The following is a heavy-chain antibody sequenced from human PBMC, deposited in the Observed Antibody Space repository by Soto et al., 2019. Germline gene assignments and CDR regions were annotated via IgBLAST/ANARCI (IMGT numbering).Heavy chain of an antibody. D-gene: IGHD6-13*01. Sequence: GGSLRLSCAASGFTFSDYYMTWIRQAPGSGLEWVSYISSSPGTISYANSVKGRFTISRDNAQNSLYLQMTSLRAEDTAVYYCARGTYRSKTDFDYWGQGTLVTVSS. V-gene: IGHV3-11*01. CDR3: ARGTYRSKTDFDY. J-gene: IGHJ4*02. CDR2: ISSSPGTI. CDR1: GFTFSDYY.